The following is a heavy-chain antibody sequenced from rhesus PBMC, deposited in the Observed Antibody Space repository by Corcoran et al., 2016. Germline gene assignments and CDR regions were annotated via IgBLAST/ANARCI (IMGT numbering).Heavy chain of an antibody. CDR1: GCPISRINW. V-gene: IGHV4-93*02. CDR2: IYGSGGST. CDR3: ARRPSWNSSWSVILFRFDV. J-gene: IGHJ5-1*01. D-gene: IGHD6-13*01. Sequence: QVQLQESGPAVVKPSETLSLTCAVSGCPISRINWWIWIRQSPGKGLEWIGGIYGSGGSTEYNPSLKSRVTISIDTSKNQFSLKLSSVTAADTAVYYCARRPSWNSSWSVILFRFDVWGAGVLVTVSS.